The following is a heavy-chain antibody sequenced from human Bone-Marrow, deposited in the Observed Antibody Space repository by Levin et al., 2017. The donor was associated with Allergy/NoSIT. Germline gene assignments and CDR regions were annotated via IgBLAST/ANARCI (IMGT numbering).Heavy chain of an antibody. CDR1: GGSISSGGYS. V-gene: IGHV4-30-2*01. Sequence: SETLSLTCAVSGGSISSGGYSWGWIRQPPGKGLEWIGYIDQSGNTYYNSSLKSRVSISVDRSKNQFSLRVTSMTAADTAIYYCARLSPYYYDISGSEYWYLNLWGRGILVTVSS. CDR2: IDQSGNT. CDR3: ARLSPYYYDISGSEYWYLNL. D-gene: IGHD3-22*01. J-gene: IGHJ2*01.